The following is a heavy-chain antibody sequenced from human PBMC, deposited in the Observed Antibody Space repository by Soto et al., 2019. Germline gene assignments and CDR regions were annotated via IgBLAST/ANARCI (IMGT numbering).Heavy chain of an antibody. CDR2: ISSSSSYT. CDR3: AGDSDSSAPATAAANYYYGMDV. D-gene: IGHD2-2*01. CDR1: GFTFSDYY. Sequence: PGGSLRLSCAASGFTFSDYYMSWIRQAPGKGLEWVSYISSSSSYTNYADSVKGRFTISRDNAKNSLYLQMNSLRAEDTAVYYCAGDSDSSAPATAAANYYYGMDVWGQGTTVTVSS. V-gene: IGHV3-11*06. J-gene: IGHJ6*02.